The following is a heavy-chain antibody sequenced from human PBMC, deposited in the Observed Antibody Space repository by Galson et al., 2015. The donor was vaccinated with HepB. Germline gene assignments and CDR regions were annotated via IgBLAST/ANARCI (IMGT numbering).Heavy chain of an antibody. Sequence: QSGAEVKKPGESLKISCKGSGYSFTSYWIGWVRQMPGKGLEWMGIIYPGDSDTRYSPSFQGQVTISADKSISTAYLQWSSLKASDTAMYYCARLLSPGGYGDYRGYYGMDVWGQGTTVTVSS. CDR3: ARLLSPGGYGDYRGYYGMDV. CDR1: GYSFTSYW. CDR2: IYPGDSDT. D-gene: IGHD4-17*01. J-gene: IGHJ6*02. V-gene: IGHV5-51*03.